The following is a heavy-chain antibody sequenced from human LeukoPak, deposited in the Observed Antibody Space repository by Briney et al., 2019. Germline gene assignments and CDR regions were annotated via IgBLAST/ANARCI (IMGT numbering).Heavy chain of an antibody. V-gene: IGHV3-7*05. Sequence: PGGSLRLSRVTSGFTFSSYWMTWVRQAPGKGLEWVANINQDGHEKNYVDSVKGRFTISRDNPKNSLYLQMNSLRAEDTAVYFCVRDMDVWAQGTTVTVSS. CDR2: INQDGHEK. J-gene: IGHJ6*02. CDR3: VRDMDV. CDR1: GFTFSSYW.